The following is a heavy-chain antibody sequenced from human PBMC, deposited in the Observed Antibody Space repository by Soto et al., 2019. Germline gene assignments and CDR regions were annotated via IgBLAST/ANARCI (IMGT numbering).Heavy chain of an antibody. Sequence: GGSLRLSCASSGFPFSSYTMNWVRQAPGKGLEWVSSISSSSSYIYYADSVKGRFTISRDNAKTSLYLQMDSLRNEDTAVYYCARFFGSGFDYWGQGTLVTVSS. J-gene: IGHJ4*02. V-gene: IGHV3-21*01. CDR2: ISSSSSYI. CDR3: ARFFGSGFDY. D-gene: IGHD6-19*01. CDR1: GFPFSSYT.